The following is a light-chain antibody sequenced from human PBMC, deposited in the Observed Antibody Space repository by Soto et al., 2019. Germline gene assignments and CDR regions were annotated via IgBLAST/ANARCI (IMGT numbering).Light chain of an antibody. CDR3: QQRSNWPPEYT. CDR2: DVS. J-gene: IGKJ2*01. CDR1: QSVSNS. V-gene: IGKV3-11*01. Sequence: EIVLTQSPATLSLSPGERVTLSCRASQSVSNSLAWYQQKPGQPPRLLIYDVSNRATGIPARFSGSGSGTDFTLTISSLEPEDFAVYYCQQRSNWPPEYTFGQGTKLEIK.